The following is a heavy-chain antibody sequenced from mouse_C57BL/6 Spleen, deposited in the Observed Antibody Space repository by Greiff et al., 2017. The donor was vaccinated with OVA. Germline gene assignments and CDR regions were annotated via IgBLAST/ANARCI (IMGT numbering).Heavy chain of an antibody. V-gene: IGHV1-69*01. J-gene: IGHJ2*01. CDR1: GYTFTSYW. Sequence: VKLQQPGAELVMPGASVKLSCKASGYTFTSYWMHWVKQRPGQGLEWIGEIDPSDSYTNYNQKFKGKSTLTVDKAYSTAYMQLSSLTSEDSAVYYCARRTRTRDFDYWGQGTTLTVSS. CDR2: IDPSDSYT. CDR3: ARRTRTRDFDY.